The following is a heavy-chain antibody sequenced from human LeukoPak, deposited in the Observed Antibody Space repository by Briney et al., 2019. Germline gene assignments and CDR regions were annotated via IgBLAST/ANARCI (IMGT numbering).Heavy chain of an antibody. J-gene: IGHJ4*02. D-gene: IGHD6-13*01. CDR3: ARDGGIAAAGTADAFDY. CDR2: IRYDGSNK. CDR1: GFTFSSYG. V-gene: IGHV3-30*02. Sequence: PGGSLRLSCAASGFTFSSYGMHWVRQAPGKGLEWVAFIRYDGSNKYYADSVKGRFTISRDNAKNSLYLQMNSLRAEDTALYYCARDGGIAAAGTADAFDYWGQGTLVTVSS.